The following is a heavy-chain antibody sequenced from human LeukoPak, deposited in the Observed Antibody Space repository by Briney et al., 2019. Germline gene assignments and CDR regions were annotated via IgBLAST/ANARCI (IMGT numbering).Heavy chain of an antibody. CDR1: GGTFSSYA. CDR2: IIPIFGTA. D-gene: IGHD3-22*01. J-gene: IGHJ4*02. Sequence: GASVKVSCKASGGTFSSYAISWVRQAPGQGLEWMGGIIPIFGTANYARKFQGRVTITADESTSTAYMELSSLRSEDTAVYYCARHSSGYYPFDYWGQGTLVTVSS. V-gene: IGHV1-69*13. CDR3: ARHSSGYYPFDY.